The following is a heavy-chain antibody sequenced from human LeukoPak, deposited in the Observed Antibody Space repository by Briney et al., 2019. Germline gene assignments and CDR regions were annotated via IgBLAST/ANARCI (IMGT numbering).Heavy chain of an antibody. CDR3: ARGSLEMATILTYFDY. V-gene: IGHV3-11*04. CDR1: GFTFSDYY. J-gene: IGHJ4*02. D-gene: IGHD5-24*01. Sequence: GGSLRLSCAASGFTFSDYYMSWIRQAPGKGLEWVSYISSSGSTIYYADSVKGRFTISRDNSKNTLYLQMNSLRAEDTAVYHCARGSLEMATILTYFDYWGQGTLVTVSS. CDR2: ISSSGSTI.